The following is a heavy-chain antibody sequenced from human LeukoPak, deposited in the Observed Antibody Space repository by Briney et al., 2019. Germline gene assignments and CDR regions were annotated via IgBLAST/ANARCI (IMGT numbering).Heavy chain of an antibody. Sequence: PGESLKISCNGSGYSFSNYWIGWVRQMPGKGLECMGIIYPGDSDTRYSPSFQGHVTISVDRYLRVAYLQWSSLKASDSGIYYCATYYDSSSYFNAFEIWGQGTMVTVSS. V-gene: IGHV5-51*01. J-gene: IGHJ3*02. D-gene: IGHD3-22*01. CDR1: GYSFSNYW. CDR3: ATYYDSSSYFNAFEI. CDR2: IYPGDSDT.